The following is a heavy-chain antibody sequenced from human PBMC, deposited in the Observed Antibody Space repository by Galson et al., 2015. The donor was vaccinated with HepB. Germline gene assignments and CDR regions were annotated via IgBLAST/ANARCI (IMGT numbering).Heavy chain of an antibody. V-gene: IGHV1-2*06. CDR2: INPNSGAT. CDR1: GYTFTGYY. Sequence: SVKVSCKASGYTFTGYYIHWVRQAPGQGLEWVGRINPNSGATDYAQKFQGRVAMTWDTSITTAYMDLNRLRYDDTAVYYCAREFIMIRGGHDYWGQGPLVTVSS. CDR3: AREFIMIRGGHDY. J-gene: IGHJ4*02. D-gene: IGHD3-10*01.